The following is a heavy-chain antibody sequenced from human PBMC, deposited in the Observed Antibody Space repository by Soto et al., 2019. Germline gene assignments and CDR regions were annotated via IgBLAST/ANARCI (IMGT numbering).Heavy chain of an antibody. CDR1: GFTFSSYA. Sequence: GGSLRLSCAASGFTFSSYAMSWVRQAPGKGLEWVSAISGSGGSTYYADSVKGRFTISRDNSKNTLYLQMNSLRAEDTAVYYCAKRGYCSSTSCYSHYYYYMDVWGKGTTVTVSS. D-gene: IGHD2-2*02. CDR2: ISGSGGST. CDR3: AKRGYCSSTSCYSHYYYYMDV. J-gene: IGHJ6*03. V-gene: IGHV3-23*01.